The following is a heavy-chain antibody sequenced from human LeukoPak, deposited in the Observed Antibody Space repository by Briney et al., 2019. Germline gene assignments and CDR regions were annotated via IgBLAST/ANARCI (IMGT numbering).Heavy chain of an antibody. CDR1: GGSFSGYY. J-gene: IGHJ4*02. Sequence: SETLSLTCAVYGGSFSGYYWSWIRQPPGKGLEWIGEINHSGSTNYNPSLKSRVTISVDTSKNQFSLRLNSVTAADTAVYYCARQTIRYFDYWGQGTLVTVSS. CDR2: INHSGST. CDR3: ARQTIRYFDY. D-gene: IGHD5-24*01. V-gene: IGHV4-34*01.